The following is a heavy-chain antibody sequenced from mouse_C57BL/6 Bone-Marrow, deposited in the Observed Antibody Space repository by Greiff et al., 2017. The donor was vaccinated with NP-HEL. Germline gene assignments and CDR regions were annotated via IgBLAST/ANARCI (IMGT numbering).Heavy chain of an antibody. CDR1: GFTFTDYY. CDR3: ARDYYGNYYAMDY. Sequence: VQLQQSGPVLVKPGPSVKISCKASGFTFTDYYMHWVKQSHGKSLEWIGLVYPYNGCTSYKQKFKGKATFTVDKSSSTAYMELNSLTSEDSAVYYCARDYYGNYYAMDYWGQGTSVTVSS. V-gene: IGHV1-36*01. CDR2: VYPYNGCT. D-gene: IGHD2-1*01. J-gene: IGHJ4*01.